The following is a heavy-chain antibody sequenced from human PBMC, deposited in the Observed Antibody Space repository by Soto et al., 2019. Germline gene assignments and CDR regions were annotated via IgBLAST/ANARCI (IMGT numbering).Heavy chain of an antibody. CDR3: ARTIFGVVIHSSCMDV. D-gene: IGHD3-3*01. V-gene: IGHV3-11*04. J-gene: IGHJ6*03. CDR1: GFTYSDYY. CDR2: ISSRGSTI. Sequence: GGSLRLSCAASGFTYSDYYMSWILHAPGKGLEWVSYISSRGSTIYYADSVKGRFTISRDKAKKSLYLHMSSLRAEDTGVYYCARTIFGVVIHSSCMDVWRKVTTVTDSS.